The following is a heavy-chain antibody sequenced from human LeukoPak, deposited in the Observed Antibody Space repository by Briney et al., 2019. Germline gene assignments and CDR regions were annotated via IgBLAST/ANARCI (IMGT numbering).Heavy chain of an antibody. V-gene: IGHV3-11*06. CDR3: ARGHYGMDV. J-gene: IGHJ6*02. Sequence: GGSLRLSCAASGFPLGDYYMSWIRQAPGKGLEWVSYISGSSTDTNYADSVKGRFTVARDNAKSSLYLQMNSLRAEDTAVYHCARGHYGMDVWGQGTTVTVAS. CDR2: ISGSSTDT. CDR1: GFPLGDYY.